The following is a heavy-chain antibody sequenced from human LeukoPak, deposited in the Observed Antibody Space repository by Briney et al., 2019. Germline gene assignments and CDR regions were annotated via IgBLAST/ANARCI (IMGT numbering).Heavy chain of an antibody. CDR3: ARKNDFEI. CDR1: GGSISSDH. J-gene: IGHJ3*02. D-gene: IGHD2/OR15-2a*01. CDR2: IYYSGRT. Sequence: SATLSLTCTVYGGSISSDHWNWVRQPPGKGLEWIGCIYYSGRTYYNPSLKSRVTISVDMSRSQFSLRLTSVTAADTAVYYCARKNDFEIWGQGTLVTVSS. V-gene: IGHV4-59*01.